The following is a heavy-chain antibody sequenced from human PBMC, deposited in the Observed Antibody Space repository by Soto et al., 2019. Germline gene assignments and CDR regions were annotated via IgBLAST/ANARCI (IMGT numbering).Heavy chain of an antibody. V-gene: IGHV3-11*06. Sequence: LRLSCAASGFTFSDYYMSWIRQAPGKGLEYISYISSSSGSTNYADSVKGRFTISRDNAKNSLYLQMNSLRAEDTAVYYCARDSPGSKYSSSWYGSNYYYGMDVWGQGTTVTVSS. CDR1: GFTFSDYY. CDR3: ARDSPGSKYSSSWYGSNYYYGMDV. D-gene: IGHD6-13*01. CDR2: ISSSSGST. J-gene: IGHJ6*02.